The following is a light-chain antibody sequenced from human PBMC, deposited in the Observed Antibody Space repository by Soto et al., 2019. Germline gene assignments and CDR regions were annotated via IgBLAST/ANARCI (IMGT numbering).Light chain of an antibody. CDR1: QSVSSH. CDR2: DAS. Sequence: DIVLTQSPATLSLSPGERATLSCRASQSVSSHLAWYQQKPGQAPRLLIYDASNRATGIPARFSGSGSGTDFTLTIRSLEPADFAVYYCQQRTNWPLTFGGGTKVEIK. CDR3: QQRTNWPLT. V-gene: IGKV3-11*01. J-gene: IGKJ4*01.